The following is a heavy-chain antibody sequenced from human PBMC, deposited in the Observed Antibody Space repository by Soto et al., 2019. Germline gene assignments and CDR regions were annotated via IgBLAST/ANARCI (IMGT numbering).Heavy chain of an antibody. CDR3: ARARKYDFWSGFPVYFDY. J-gene: IGHJ4*02. CDR2: IYYSGST. V-gene: IGHV4-59*01. D-gene: IGHD3-3*01. Sequence: SETLSLTCTVSGGSISSYYWSWIRQPPGKGLEWIGYIYYSGSTNYNPSLKSRVTISVDTSKNQFSLKLSSVTAADTAVYYCARARKYDFWSGFPVYFDYWGQGTLVTVSS. CDR1: GGSISSYY.